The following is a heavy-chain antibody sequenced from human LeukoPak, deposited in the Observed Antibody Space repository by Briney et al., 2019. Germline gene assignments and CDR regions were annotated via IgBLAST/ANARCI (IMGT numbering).Heavy chain of an antibody. CDR3: ARGLGRRPGNWFDP. Sequence: SETLSLTCAVYGGSFSGYYWSWLRQPPGKGLEWIGEINHSGSTNYNPSLKSRVTISVDTSKNQFPLKLSSVTAADTAVYYCARGLGRRPGNWFDPWGQGTLVTVSS. D-gene: IGHD3-16*01. CDR2: INHSGST. CDR1: GGSFSGYY. V-gene: IGHV4-34*01. J-gene: IGHJ5*02.